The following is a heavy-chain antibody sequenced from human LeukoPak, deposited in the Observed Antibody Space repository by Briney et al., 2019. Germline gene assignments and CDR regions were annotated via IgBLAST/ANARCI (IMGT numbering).Heavy chain of an antibody. CDR1: GFTFDDYA. D-gene: IGHD3/OR15-3a*01. Sequence: GRSLRLSCAASGFTFDDYAMHWVRQAPGKGLEWVSGISWNSGSIGYADSVKGRFTISRDNAKNSLYLQMNSLRAEDTALYYCAKEGLGAFDIWGQGTMVTVSS. V-gene: IGHV3-9*01. J-gene: IGHJ3*02. CDR2: ISWNSGSI. CDR3: AKEGLGAFDI.